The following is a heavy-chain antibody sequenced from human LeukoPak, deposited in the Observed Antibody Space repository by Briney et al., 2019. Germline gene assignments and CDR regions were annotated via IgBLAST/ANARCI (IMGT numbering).Heavy chain of an antibody. Sequence: SETLSLTCTVSGGSISSGGYYWSWIRQHPGKGLEWIGYIYYSGSTYYDPSLKSRVTISVDTSKNQFSLKLSSVTAADTAVYYCARDHNGLFDYWGQGTLVTVSS. CDR1: GGSISSGGYY. V-gene: IGHV4-31*03. J-gene: IGHJ4*02. CDR2: IYYSGST. CDR3: ARDHNGLFDY. D-gene: IGHD1-14*01.